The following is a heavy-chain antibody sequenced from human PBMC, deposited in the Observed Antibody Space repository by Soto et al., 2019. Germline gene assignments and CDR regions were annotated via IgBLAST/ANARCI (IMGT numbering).Heavy chain of an antibody. J-gene: IGHJ4*02. Sequence: SETLSLTCTVSGGSVSSYYWSWFRQPPGKGLEWIGYIYYSGSTNYNPSLKSRVTISVDTSKNQFSLKLRSVTAADTAVYYCARAVAGTPYFDYWGQGTLVTVS. CDR2: IYYSGST. CDR3: ARAVAGTPYFDY. D-gene: IGHD6-19*01. V-gene: IGHV4-59*02. CDR1: GGSVSSYY.